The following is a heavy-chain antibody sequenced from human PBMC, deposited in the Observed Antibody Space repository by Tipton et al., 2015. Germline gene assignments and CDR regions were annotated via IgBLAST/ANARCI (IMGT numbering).Heavy chain of an antibody. CDR2: IYYSGST. D-gene: IGHD3-22*01. CDR1: GGSISSGGYY. CDR3: ARDASGWGWFDL. V-gene: IGHV4-31*03. J-gene: IGHJ5*02. Sequence: TLSLTCTVSGGSISSGGYYWSWIRQHPGKGLEWIGYIYYSGSTYYNPSLKSRVTISVDTSKNQFSLKLSSVTAADTAVYYCARDASGWGWFDLWGQRTLVTVSS.